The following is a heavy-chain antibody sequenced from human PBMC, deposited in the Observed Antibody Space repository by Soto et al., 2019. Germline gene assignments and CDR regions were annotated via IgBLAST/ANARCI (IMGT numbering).Heavy chain of an antibody. CDR3: VKGQRELLYYYYGMDV. V-gene: IGHV3-23*01. J-gene: IGHJ6*02. CDR2: ISGSGGST. Sequence: EVQLLESGGGLVQPGGSLRLSCAASGFTFSSYAMSWVRQAPGKGLEWVSAISGSGGSTYYADSVKGRFTISRDNSKNTLYLQMNSLRAEDTAVYYCVKGQRELLYYYYGMDVWGQGTTVTVSS. CDR1: GFTFSSYA. D-gene: IGHD1-26*01.